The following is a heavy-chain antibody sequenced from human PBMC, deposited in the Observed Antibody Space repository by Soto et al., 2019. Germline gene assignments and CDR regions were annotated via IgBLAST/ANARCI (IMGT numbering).Heavy chain of an antibody. Sequence: QITLKEPGPTLVKPTQTLTLTCTFSGFSLSTSGVGVGWIRQPPGKALEWLALIYWDDDKRYSPSLKSRLTITKDTSKNQVVLTLTNMDPVDTATYYCAHVPYSWSYYAGYFVYWGQGTLVTVSS. CDR1: GFSLSTSGVG. J-gene: IGHJ4*02. D-gene: IGHD1-26*01. CDR2: IYWDDDK. CDR3: AHVPYSWSYYAGYFVY. V-gene: IGHV2-5*02.